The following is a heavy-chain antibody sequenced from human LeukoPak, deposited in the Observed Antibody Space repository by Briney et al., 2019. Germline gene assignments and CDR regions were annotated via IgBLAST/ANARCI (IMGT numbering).Heavy chain of an antibody. CDR1: GFSFSSYS. J-gene: IGHJ3*02. D-gene: IGHD4-17*01. V-gene: IGHV3-48*01. CDR2: ISRSGSAI. Sequence: PGGSLRLSCAASGFSFSSYSMNWVRQAPGKGLEWVSYISRSGSAIYYADSVKGRFTISRDNPKSLLFLQMNSLRAEDTAVYYCARDRDYGDGRGDAFDIWGQGTMVTVSS. CDR3: ARDRDYGDGRGDAFDI.